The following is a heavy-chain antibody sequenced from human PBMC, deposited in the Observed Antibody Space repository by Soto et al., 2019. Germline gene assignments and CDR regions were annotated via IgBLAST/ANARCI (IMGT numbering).Heavy chain of an antibody. V-gene: IGHV4-31*03. CDR1: GGSISSGGYY. D-gene: IGHD6-13*01. CDR3: ARLSIAAAGPEDFDY. CDR2: IYYSGST. J-gene: IGHJ4*02. Sequence: SETLSLTCTVSGGSISSGGYYWSWIRQHPGKGLEWIGYIYYSGSTYYNPSLKSRVTISVDTSKNQFSLKLSSATAADTAVYYCARLSIAAAGPEDFDYWGQGTLVTVSS.